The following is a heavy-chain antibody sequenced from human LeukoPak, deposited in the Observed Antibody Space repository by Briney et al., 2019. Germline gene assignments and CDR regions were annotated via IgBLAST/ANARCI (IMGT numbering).Heavy chain of an antibody. J-gene: IGHJ3*02. CDR1: GFTFSSYG. Sequence: GGSLRLSCAASGFTFSSYGMHWVRQAPGKGLEWVAVISYDGSNKYYADSVKGRFTISRDNSKNTLYLQMNSLRAEDTAMYYCAKVLEGAFDIWGQGTMVTVSS. CDR2: ISYDGSNK. CDR3: AKVLEGAFDI. V-gene: IGHV3-30*18.